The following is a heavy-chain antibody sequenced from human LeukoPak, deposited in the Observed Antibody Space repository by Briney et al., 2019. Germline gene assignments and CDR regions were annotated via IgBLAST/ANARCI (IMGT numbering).Heavy chain of an antibody. CDR3: AKTFPYGTTWFGFCDY. D-gene: IGHD3-10*01. Sequence: GGSLRLSCAASGLTFSSNAMGWVRQAPGRGLDWLSAISGGGGDTYYADSVKGRFTISRDNSKNILYLQMSSLTAEDTAVYYCAKTFPYGTTWFGFCDYWGQGALVTVSS. CDR2: ISGGGGDT. V-gene: IGHV3-23*01. J-gene: IGHJ4*02. CDR1: GLTFSSNA.